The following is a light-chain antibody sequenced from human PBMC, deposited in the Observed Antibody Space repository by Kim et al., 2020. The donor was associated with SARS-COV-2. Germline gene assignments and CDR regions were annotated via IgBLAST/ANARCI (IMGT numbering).Light chain of an antibody. V-gene: IGLV1-44*01. CDR1: SSNIGSNT. CDR2: SGD. J-gene: IGLJ2*01. Sequence: QSVLTQPPSASGTPGQRVTISCSGSSSNIGSNTVSWYFQLPETAPTLLIYSGDQRPSGVPDRFSGSKSGTSASLAISGLQSEDEADYYCAAWDDSLNGVVFGGGTQLTVL. CDR3: AAWDDSLNGVV.